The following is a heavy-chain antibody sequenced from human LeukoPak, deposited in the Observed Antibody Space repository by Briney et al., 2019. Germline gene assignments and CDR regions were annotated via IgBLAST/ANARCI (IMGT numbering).Heavy chain of an antibody. CDR3: ARIGYCSGGSCYSGVIDY. CDR1: GGSFSGYY. V-gene: IGHV4-34*01. D-gene: IGHD2-15*01. J-gene: IGHJ4*02. CDR2: INHSGST. Sequence: PSETLSLTCAVYGGSFSGYYWSWIRQPPGNGLEWIGEINHSGSTNYNPSLKSRVTISVDTSKNQFSLKLSSVTAADTAVYYCARIGYCSGGSCYSGVIDYWGQGTLVTVSS.